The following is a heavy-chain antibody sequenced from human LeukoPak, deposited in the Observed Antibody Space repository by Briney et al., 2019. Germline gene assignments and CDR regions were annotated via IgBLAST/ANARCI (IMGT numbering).Heavy chain of an antibody. D-gene: IGHD3-22*01. Sequence: GGSLRLSCAVSGFTFSVYGMSWVRQAPGKGLEWVSGISGSGGRTYYADSVKGRFTISRDNSKNTLYLQMNSLRAEDTALYYCAKDYFYDSSGYYYPRCFDPWGQGTLVTVSS. CDR1: GFTFSVYG. CDR3: AKDYFYDSSGYYYPRCFDP. J-gene: IGHJ5*02. CDR2: ISGSGGRT. V-gene: IGHV3-23*01.